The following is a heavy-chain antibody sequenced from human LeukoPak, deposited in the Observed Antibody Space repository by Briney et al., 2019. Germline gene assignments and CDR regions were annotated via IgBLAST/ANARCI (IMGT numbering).Heavy chain of an antibody. Sequence: GASVKVSCKASGYTFTSYGISWVRQAPGQGLEWMGWISAYSGNTNYAQKLQGRFTMTTDTSTSTAYVELRSLKSDDTAVYYCARGSQWLPFDYWGQGTLVTVSS. CDR3: ARGSQWLPFDY. D-gene: IGHD6-19*01. CDR2: ISAYSGNT. V-gene: IGHV1-18*01. CDR1: GYTFTSYG. J-gene: IGHJ4*02.